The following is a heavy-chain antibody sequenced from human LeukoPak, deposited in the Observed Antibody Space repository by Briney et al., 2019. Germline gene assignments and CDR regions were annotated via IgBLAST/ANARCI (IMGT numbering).Heavy chain of an antibody. D-gene: IGHD3-22*01. CDR3: ARERKGYYYDSSGYYPVAFDI. Sequence: PSQTLSLTCTVSGGSISSGSYYWSWIRQPAGKGLEWIGRIYTSGSTNYNPSLKSRVTISVDTSKNQFSLKLSSVTAADTAVYYYARERKGYYYDSSGYYPVAFDIWGQGTMVTVSS. J-gene: IGHJ3*02. V-gene: IGHV4-61*02. CDR1: GGSISSGSYY. CDR2: IYTSGST.